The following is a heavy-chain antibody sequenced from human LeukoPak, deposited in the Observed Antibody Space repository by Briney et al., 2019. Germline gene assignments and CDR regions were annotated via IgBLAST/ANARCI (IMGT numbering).Heavy chain of an antibody. Sequence: GGSLRLSCAASGFTFSSYWMSWVRQAPGKGLEWVANIKQDGSEKYYVDSVKGRFTISRDNAKNSLYLQMNSLRAEDTALYYCARKGGDYWNWFDPWGQGTLVTVSS. D-gene: IGHD4-17*01. V-gene: IGHV3-7*03. J-gene: IGHJ5*02. CDR3: ARKGGDYWNWFDP. CDR1: GFTFSSYW. CDR2: IKQDGSEK.